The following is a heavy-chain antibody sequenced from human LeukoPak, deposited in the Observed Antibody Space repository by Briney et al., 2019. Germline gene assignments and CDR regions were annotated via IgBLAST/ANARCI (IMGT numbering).Heavy chain of an antibody. CDR1: GYTFTSYD. D-gene: IGHD4-17*01. V-gene: IGHV1-8*01. J-gene: IGHJ5*02. CDR3: ARGRSNYGDYVDWFDP. CDR2: MNPNSGNT. Sequence: ASVKVSCKASGYTFTSYDINWVRQATGRGLEWMGWMNPNSGNTGYAQKFQGRVTMTRNTSISTAYMELSSLRSEDTAVYYCARGRSNYGDYVDWFDPWGQGTLVTVSS.